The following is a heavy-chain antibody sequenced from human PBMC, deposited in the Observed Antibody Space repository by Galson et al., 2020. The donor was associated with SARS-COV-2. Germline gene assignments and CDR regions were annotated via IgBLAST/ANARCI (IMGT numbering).Heavy chain of an antibody. J-gene: IGHJ4*02. Sequence: SGPTLVKPTQTLTLTCTFSGFSLSTSGMCVSWVRQPPGKALEWLARIDWDDDKYYSTSLKTRLTISKDTSKNQVVLTVTNMDPVDTATYYCVRIQTKLDSYYYGSGNYYFDFWGQGTLVTVSS. CDR2: IDWDDDK. D-gene: IGHD3-10*01. CDR1: GFSLSTSGMC. CDR3: VRIQTKLDSYYYGSGNYYFDF. V-gene: IGHV2-70*11.